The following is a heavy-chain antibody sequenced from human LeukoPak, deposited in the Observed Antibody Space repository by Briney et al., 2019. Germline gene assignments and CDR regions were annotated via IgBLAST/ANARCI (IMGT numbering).Heavy chain of an antibody. J-gene: IGHJ4*02. CDR2: ISYDGSDK. D-gene: IGHD1-7*01. Sequence: GRSLRLSCAASGFTFSDYAMHWVRQAPGKGLEWVALISYDGSDKYYADSVKGRFTISRDNSMNTLYLQMNSLRVDDTAVYYCAKVRVVFNWNYAYYFDYWGQGTLVTVSS. V-gene: IGHV3-30*18. CDR3: AKVRVVFNWNYAYYFDY. CDR1: GFTFSDYA.